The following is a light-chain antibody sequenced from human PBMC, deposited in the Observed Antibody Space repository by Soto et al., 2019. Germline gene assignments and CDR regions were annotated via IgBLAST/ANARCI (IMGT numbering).Light chain of an antibody. CDR2: DVD. V-gene: IGLV2-14*03. J-gene: IGLJ1*01. Sequence: QSVLTQPASLSGSPGQSIIISCTGSSSDIGGYNFVSWYQQHPGKAPKLIMCDVDNRPSWVSNRFSGSKSGNTASLTISGLQAEDDADYYCSSYTTSLTYVFGTGTKLTVL. CDR3: SSYTTSLTYV. CDR1: SSDIGGYNF.